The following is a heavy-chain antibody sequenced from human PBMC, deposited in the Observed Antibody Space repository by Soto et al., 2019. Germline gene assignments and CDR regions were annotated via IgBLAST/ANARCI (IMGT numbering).Heavy chain of an antibody. J-gene: IGHJ2*01. V-gene: IGHV4-34*01. CDR3: ARGSDYIWGSYRGSAYWYFDL. D-gene: IGHD3-16*02. Sequence: QVQLQQWGAGLLKPSETLSLTCAVYGGSFSGYYWSWIRQPPGKGLEWIGEINHSGSTNYNPSLKSRVTISVDTSKNQFSLKLSSVTAADTAVYYCARGSDYIWGSYRGSAYWYFDLWGRGTLVTVSS. CDR1: GGSFSGYY. CDR2: INHSGST.